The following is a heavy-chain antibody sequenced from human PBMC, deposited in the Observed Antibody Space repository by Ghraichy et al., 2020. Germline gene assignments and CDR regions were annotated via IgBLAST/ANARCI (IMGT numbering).Heavy chain of an antibody. Sequence: SETLSLTCAVSGGSISSSNWWSWVRQPPGKGLEWIGEIYHSGSTNYNPSLKSRVTISVDKSKNQFSLKLSSVTAADTAVYYCARVLGQLIRYYYYMDVWGKGTTVTVSS. CDR2: IYHSGST. CDR3: ARVLGQLIRYYYYMDV. J-gene: IGHJ6*03. V-gene: IGHV4-4*02. D-gene: IGHD2-2*01. CDR1: GGSISSSNW.